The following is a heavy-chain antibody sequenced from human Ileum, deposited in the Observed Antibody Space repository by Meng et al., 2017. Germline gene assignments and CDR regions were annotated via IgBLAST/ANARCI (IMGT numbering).Heavy chain of an antibody. CDR1: GFTVSYQY. D-gene: IGHD3-3*01. CDR2: IDAGGGT. Sequence: EVQLGGKGGGLVQPGGSLRLSCAASGFTVSYQYMNWVRQAPGKGLEWVSVIDAGGGTNYADSVKGRFTISRDNSKNTLYLQMDSLRAEDTAVYYCVGGFYFQYWGQGTLVTVSS. J-gene: IGHJ1*01. V-gene: IGHV3-53*02. CDR3: VGGFYFQY.